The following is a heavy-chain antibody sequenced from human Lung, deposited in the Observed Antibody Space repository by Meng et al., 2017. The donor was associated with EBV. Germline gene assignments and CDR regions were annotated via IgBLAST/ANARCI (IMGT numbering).Heavy chain of an antibody. D-gene: IGHD2-21*01. V-gene: IGHV4-31*03. J-gene: IGHJ4*02. CDR3: ARLRLVLMFDY. CDR1: GGAVDRGAYY. Sequence: QVRRHGSGSGLVKPSPTLSLTCTVTGGAVDRGAYYWSWIRQRPGKGLEWIGYIYYSGSTFYTPSLKSRATLSVDTSKYQFSLKLNAVTAADTAVYYCARLRLVLMFDYWGQGALVTVSS. CDR2: IYYSGST.